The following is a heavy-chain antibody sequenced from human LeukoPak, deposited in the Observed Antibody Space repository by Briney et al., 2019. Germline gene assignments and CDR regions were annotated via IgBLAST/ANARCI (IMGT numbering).Heavy chain of an antibody. CDR3: ASLVYYYDSSGYHNWFDP. Sequence: GASVKVSCKASGYTFTSNYIHWVRQAPGQGLEWMGMIYPRDGSTSYAQKFQGRVTITRDTSASTAYMELSSLRSEDTAVYYCASLVYYYDSSGYHNWFDPWGQGTLVTVSS. D-gene: IGHD3-22*01. V-gene: IGHV1-46*01. CDR2: IYPRDGST. J-gene: IGHJ5*02. CDR1: GYTFTSNY.